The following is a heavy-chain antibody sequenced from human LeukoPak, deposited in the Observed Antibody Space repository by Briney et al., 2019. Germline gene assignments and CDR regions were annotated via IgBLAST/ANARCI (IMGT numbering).Heavy chain of an antibody. Sequence: SETLSLTCTVSGGSISSYYWSWIRQPPGKGLEWIGYIYYSGSTNYNPSLKSRVTISVDKAKNQFSLKLSSVTAADTAVYYCARQFTSADAFDIWGQRTMVTVSS. J-gene: IGHJ3*02. CDR1: GGSISSYY. CDR2: IYYSGST. V-gene: IGHV4-59*01. D-gene: IGHD5-24*01. CDR3: ARQFTSADAFDI.